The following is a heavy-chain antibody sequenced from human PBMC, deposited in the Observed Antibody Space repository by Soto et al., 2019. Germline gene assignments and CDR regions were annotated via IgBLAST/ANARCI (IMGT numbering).Heavy chain of an antibody. J-gene: IGHJ5*02. CDR3: ASDPMTTQLGFDP. CDR2: IIPILGIA. D-gene: IGHD1-1*01. V-gene: IGHV1-69*02. Sequence: QVQLVQSGAEVKKPGSSVKVSCKASGGTFSSYTISWVRQAPGQGLEWMGRIIPILGIANYAQKFQGRVTITADKSTSTAYMELSSLRSEDTAGYYCASDPMTTQLGFDPWGQGTLVTVSS. CDR1: GGTFSSYT.